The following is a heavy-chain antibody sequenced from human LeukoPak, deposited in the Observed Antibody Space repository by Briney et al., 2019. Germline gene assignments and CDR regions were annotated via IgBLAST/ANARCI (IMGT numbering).Heavy chain of an antibody. D-gene: IGHD4-17*01. J-gene: IGHJ4*02. Sequence: GGSLRLSCAASGFTVSSNYMSWVRQAPGKGLEWVSVIYSGGSTYYADSVKGRFTISRDNPKNTLYLQMNSLRAEDTAVYYCASTFYGDSPPYWGQGTLVTVSS. V-gene: IGHV3-66*01. CDR1: GFTVSSNY. CDR3: ASTFYGDSPPY. CDR2: IYSGGST.